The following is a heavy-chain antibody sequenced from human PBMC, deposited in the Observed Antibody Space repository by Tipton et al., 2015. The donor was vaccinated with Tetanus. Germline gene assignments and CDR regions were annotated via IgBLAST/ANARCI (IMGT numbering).Heavy chain of an antibody. J-gene: IGHJ4*02. CDR3: ARDAPDHGDYASFDY. D-gene: IGHD4-17*01. CDR1: GFTFDDYA. V-gene: IGHV3-23*01. CDR2: ISGSGGST. Sequence: GSLRLSCAASGFTFDDYAMHWVRQAPGKGLEWVSAISGSGGSTYSADSVKGRFTISTDNSKNTLYLQMNSLRAEDTAVYYCARDAPDHGDYASFDYWGQGTLVTVSS.